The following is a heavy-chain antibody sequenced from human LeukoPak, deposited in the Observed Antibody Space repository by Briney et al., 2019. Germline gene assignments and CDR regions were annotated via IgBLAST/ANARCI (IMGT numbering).Heavy chain of an antibody. CDR2: ISWNSGSI. V-gene: IGHV3-9*01. D-gene: IGHD4-17*01. Sequence: GGSLRLSCAASGFTFDDYAMHWVRHAPGKGLEWVSGISWNSGSIGYADSVKGRFTISRDNAKNSLYLQMNSLRAEDTALYYCAKDIYGDPAEGMDVWGQGTTVTVSS. J-gene: IGHJ6*02. CDR1: GFTFDDYA. CDR3: AKDIYGDPAEGMDV.